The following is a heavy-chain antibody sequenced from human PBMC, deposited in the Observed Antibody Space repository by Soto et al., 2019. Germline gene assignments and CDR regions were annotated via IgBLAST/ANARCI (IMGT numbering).Heavy chain of an antibody. CDR1: GFTFSVYT. V-gene: IGHV3-23*01. CDR2: IFGSGGGI. D-gene: IGHD2-8*01. Sequence: GGSLRLSCEASGFTFSVYTMNWVRQVPGKGLQWVSGIFGSGGGIQYADSVRGRFTVSRDNSRNTLYLQMDSLRAEDTAVYYGAKDLIANNGIWEPFGVWGQGTEVTVSS. J-gene: IGHJ3*01. CDR3: AKDLIANNGIWEPFGV.